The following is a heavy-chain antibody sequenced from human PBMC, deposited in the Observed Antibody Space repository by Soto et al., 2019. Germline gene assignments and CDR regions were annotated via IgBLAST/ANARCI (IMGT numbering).Heavy chain of an antibody. CDR1: GFSLITIGVG. Sequence: SGPTLVNPTQTLTLTCTFSGFSLITIGVGVGWIRQPPGKALEWLALIYWNDVKRYSPSLKSRLTITKDASKNQVVLTMTNMDPVDTATYYCAHGAIYTSTWFYFDYWGQGTLVTVSS. J-gene: IGHJ4*02. D-gene: IGHD6-13*01. V-gene: IGHV2-5*01. CDR2: IYWNDVK. CDR3: AHGAIYTSTWFYFDY.